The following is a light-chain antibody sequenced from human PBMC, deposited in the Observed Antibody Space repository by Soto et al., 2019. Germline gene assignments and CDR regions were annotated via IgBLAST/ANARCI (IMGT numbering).Light chain of an antibody. V-gene: IGKV3-20*01. CDR3: QQYGSSPLT. Sequence: EIVLTQSPATLSLSPGERATLSCRASQSVGSYFAWYQQKPGQAPRLLIYDASNRATGIPARFSGSGSGTDFTLTISRLEPEDFAVYYCQQYGSSPLTFGGGTKVEIK. CDR2: DAS. J-gene: IGKJ4*01. CDR1: QSVGSY.